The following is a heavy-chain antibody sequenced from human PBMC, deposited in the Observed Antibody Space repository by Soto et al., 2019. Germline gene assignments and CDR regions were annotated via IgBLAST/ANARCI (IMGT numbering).Heavy chain of an antibody. CDR1: GGSFSGYY. D-gene: IGHD6-19*01. CDR2: IYYSGST. Sequence: SETLSLTCAVYGGSFSGYYWSWIRQPPGKGLEWIGYIYYSGSTNYNPSLKSRVTISVDTSKNQFSLKLSSVTAADTAVYYCARDGVALAGYYYYYYGMDVWGQGTTVTVSS. CDR3: ARDGVALAGYYYYYYGMDV. J-gene: IGHJ6*02. V-gene: IGHV4-59*01.